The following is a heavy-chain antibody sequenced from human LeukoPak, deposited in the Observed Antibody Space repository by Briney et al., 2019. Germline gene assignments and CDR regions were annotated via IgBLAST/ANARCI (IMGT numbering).Heavy chain of an antibody. D-gene: IGHD3-10*01. CDR2: INTNTGNP. CDR1: GYTFTTYS. V-gene: IGHV7-4-1*02. Sequence: ASVKVSCKASGYTFTTYSMNWVRQAPGQGLEWMGWINTNTGNPTYAQGFTGRFVFSLDTSVSTAYLQISSLKAEDTAVYYCASPGDTERGGDAFDIWGQGTMVTVSS. CDR3: ASPGDTERGGDAFDI. J-gene: IGHJ3*02.